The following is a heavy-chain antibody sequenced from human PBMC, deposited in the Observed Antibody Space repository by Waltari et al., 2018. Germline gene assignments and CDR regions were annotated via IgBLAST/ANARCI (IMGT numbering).Heavy chain of an antibody. CDR3: ARSGVAAAGDDY. CDR2: ITLSSSTI. Sequence: EVQLVESWGGLVQPGGSLTLSCAAPGSSSSGYRVNRAGQAQWKWLEWVSYITLSSSTIYYADSVKGRFTVSRDNAKNSLYLQMNSLRDEDTAVYYCARSGVAAAGDDYWGQGTLVTVSS. J-gene: IGHJ4*02. D-gene: IGHD6-13*01. CDR1: GSSSSGYR. V-gene: IGHV3-48*02.